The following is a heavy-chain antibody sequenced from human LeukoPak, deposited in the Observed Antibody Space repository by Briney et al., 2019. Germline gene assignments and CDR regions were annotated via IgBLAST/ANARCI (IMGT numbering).Heavy chain of an antibody. J-gene: IGHJ4*02. V-gene: IGHV4-38-2*02. CDR2: VYHSGST. CDR3: AREEYGSGSYGDY. Sequence: SETLSLTCTVSGFSFSSAYYWGWIRQPPGKGLEWIGNVYHSGSTYFNPSLKSRVTISVGTSQNQFSLKLSSVTAADAAVYYCAREEYGSGSYGDYWGQGTLVTVSS. CDR1: GFSFSSAYY. D-gene: IGHD3-10*01.